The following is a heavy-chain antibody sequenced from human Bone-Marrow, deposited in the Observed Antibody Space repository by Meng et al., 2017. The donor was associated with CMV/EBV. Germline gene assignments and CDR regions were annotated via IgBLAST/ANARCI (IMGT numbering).Heavy chain of an antibody. Sequence: WMHWVRQAPGKGLVWVLRIKSDGSSTSYAGSVRGRVTISRDNAKNTLYLQMNSLRAEDTAVSYCARENYDFWSRYFWAVSSKNWFDPWGKGTLVTVSS. CDR1: W. V-gene: IGHV3-74*01. CDR3: ARENYDFWSRYFWAVSSKNWFDP. D-gene: IGHD3-3*01. CDR2: IKSDGSST. J-gene: IGHJ5*02.